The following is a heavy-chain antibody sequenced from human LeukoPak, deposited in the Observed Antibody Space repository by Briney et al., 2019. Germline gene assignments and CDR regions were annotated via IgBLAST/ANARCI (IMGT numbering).Heavy chain of an antibody. J-gene: IGHJ3*01. D-gene: IGHD3-22*01. CDR2: ISYDGSNK. CDR3: ARDVISGGSYSTAFDL. V-gene: IGHV3-30*03. Sequence: GGSLRLSCAASGFTFSSYGMHWVRQAPGKGLEWVAGISYDGSNKYYADSVKGRFTISRDTAKNSLYLQMNSLRAEDTAVYYCARDVISGGSYSTAFDLWGQGTMVTVSS. CDR1: GFTFSSYG.